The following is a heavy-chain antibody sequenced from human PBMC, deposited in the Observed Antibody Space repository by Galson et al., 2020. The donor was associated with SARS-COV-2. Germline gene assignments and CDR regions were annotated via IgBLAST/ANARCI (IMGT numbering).Heavy chain of an antibody. CDR1: GGSISSSSYY. J-gene: IGHJ6*02. V-gene: IGHV4-39*02. Sequence: SETLSLSCTVSGGSISSSSYYWGWIRQPPGKGLEWIGSIYYSGSTYYNPSLKSRVTISVDTSKTQFSLKLSSVTAADTAVYYCAREYNWNYGSLYYYYGMDVWGQGTTVTVSS. D-gene: IGHD1-7*01. CDR2: IYYSGST. CDR3: AREYNWNYGSLYYYYGMDV.